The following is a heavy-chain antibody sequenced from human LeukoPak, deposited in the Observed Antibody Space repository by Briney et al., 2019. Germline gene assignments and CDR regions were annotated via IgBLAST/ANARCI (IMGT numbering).Heavy chain of an antibody. CDR2: IYNSGST. V-gene: IGHV4-31*03. CDR3: ASCYWLKDAFDI. J-gene: IGHJ3*02. D-gene: IGHD2-21*02. CDR1: GGSIGSGGYS. Sequence: RPSETLSLTCTVSGGSIGSGGYSWSWIRQHPGKGLEWIGFIYNSGSTYYNPSLRSRVTMSVDTSKIQFSLKLTSVTAADTAVYYCASCYWLKDAFDIWGQGTMVTVSS.